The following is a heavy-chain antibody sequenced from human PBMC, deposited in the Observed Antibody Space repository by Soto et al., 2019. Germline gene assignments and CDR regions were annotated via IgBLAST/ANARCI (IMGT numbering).Heavy chain of an antibody. D-gene: IGHD6-6*01. CDR1: GFTFSTYA. Sequence: EVQLLESGGGLVQPGGSLRLSCAASGFTFSTYAMSWVRQAPGKGLEWVSAISGSGVSTYYADSVKGRFTISRDNSKNTLYLQMNSLSAEDTAVYYCAKPSMGSSSSEFDPWGQGTLVTVSS. J-gene: IGHJ5*02. V-gene: IGHV3-23*01. CDR2: ISGSGVST. CDR3: AKPSMGSSSSEFDP.